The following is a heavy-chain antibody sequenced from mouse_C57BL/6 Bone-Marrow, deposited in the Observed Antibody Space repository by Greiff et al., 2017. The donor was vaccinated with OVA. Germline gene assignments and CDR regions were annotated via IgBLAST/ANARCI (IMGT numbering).Heavy chain of an antibody. CDR1: GYAFSSSW. V-gene: IGHV1-82*01. J-gene: IGHJ4*01. CDR3: ARAPYYRDYYAMDY. CDR2: IYPGDGDT. Sequence: QVQLQQSGPELVKPGASVKISCKASGYAFSSSWVNWVKQRPGKGLEWIGRIYPGDGDTTYNGKFKGKATLTADKSSSTAYMQLSSLTSEDSAVYFCARAPYYRDYYAMDYWGQGTSVTVSS. D-gene: IGHD2-14*01.